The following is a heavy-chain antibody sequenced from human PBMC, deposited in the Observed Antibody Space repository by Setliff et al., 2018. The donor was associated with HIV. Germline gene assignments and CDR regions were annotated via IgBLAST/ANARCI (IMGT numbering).Heavy chain of an antibody. Sequence: LSLTCSVSGGSIDNNKYYWTWIRQPPGKGLEWTGSIYHTGRTYYNRSLESRLTISIDTSKNQFSLKLTSVTAADTAVYYCASRIYYYDSNNFLREEGFDPWGQGTLVTVSS. J-gene: IGHJ5*02. CDR1: GGSIDNNKYY. CDR2: IYHTGRT. CDR3: ASRIYYYDSNNFLREEGFDP. V-gene: IGHV4-39*01. D-gene: IGHD3-22*01.